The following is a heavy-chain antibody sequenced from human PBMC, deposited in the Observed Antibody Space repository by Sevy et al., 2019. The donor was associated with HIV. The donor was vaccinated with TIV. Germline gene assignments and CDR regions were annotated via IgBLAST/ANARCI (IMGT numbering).Heavy chain of an antibody. V-gene: IGHV3-33*01. J-gene: IGHJ6*02. Sequence: GGSLRLSCAASGFTLSSYGMHWVRQAPGKGLEWVAVIRYDGSNKYYADSVKGRFTISRDNSKNTLYLQMNSLRAEDTAVYYCARDRRGSTISAEWGGGMDVWGQGTTVTVSS. CDR1: GFTLSSYG. CDR2: IRYDGSNK. D-gene: IGHD3-3*01. CDR3: ARDRRGSTISAEWGGGMDV.